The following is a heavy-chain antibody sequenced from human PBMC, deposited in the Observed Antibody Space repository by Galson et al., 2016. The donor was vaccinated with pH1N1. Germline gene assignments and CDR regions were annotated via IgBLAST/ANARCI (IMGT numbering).Heavy chain of an antibody. CDR1: GYTFTSYG. Sequence: SVKVSCKASGYTFTSYGITWVRQAPGEGLEWMGWISAYNGNTDYAQKLQGRVTMTTDTSTSTAYMELRSLSSDYTAAYYCAGVGSVIVVVTGATPTPGWFDPWGQGTLVTVSS. D-gene: IGHD2-21*02. CDR2: ISAYNGNT. CDR3: AGVGSVIVVVTGATPTPGWFDP. V-gene: IGHV1-18*01. J-gene: IGHJ5*02.